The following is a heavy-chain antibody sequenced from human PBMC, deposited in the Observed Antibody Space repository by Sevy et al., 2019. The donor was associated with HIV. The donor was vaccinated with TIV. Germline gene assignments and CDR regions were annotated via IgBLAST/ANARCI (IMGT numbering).Heavy chain of an antibody. J-gene: IGHJ6*02. CDR1: GFTFSIYV. D-gene: IGHD2-21*02. Sequence: GGSLRLSCAASGFTFSIYVIHWVRQAPGKGLEWVAVISSDGTKEYYADSVKGRFTISRDNSKNTTYLQMNSLRVEDTAVNYCARDLPSAVTDPFYYYGLAVWGQGTTVTVSS. CDR3: ARDLPSAVTDPFYYYGLAV. CDR2: ISSDGTKE. V-gene: IGHV3-30*04.